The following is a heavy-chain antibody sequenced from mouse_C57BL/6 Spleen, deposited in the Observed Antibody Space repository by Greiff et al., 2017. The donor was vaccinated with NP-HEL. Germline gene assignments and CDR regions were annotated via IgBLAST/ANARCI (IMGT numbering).Heavy chain of an antibody. CDR2: IDPSDSYT. Sequence: QVQLQQPGAELVRPGTSVQLSCKASGYTFTSYWMHWVKQRPGQGLEWIGVIDPSDSYTNYNQKFKGKATLTVDTSSSTAYMQLSSLTSEDSAVYYCARVYDGYYIVAMDYWGQGTSVTVSS. J-gene: IGHJ4*01. V-gene: IGHV1-59*01. CDR3: ARVYDGYYIVAMDY. D-gene: IGHD2-3*01. CDR1: GYTFTSYW.